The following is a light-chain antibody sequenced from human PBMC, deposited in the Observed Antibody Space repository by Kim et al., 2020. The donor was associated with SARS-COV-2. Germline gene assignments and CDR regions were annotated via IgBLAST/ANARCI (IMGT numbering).Light chain of an antibody. V-gene: IGKV4-1*01. J-gene: IGKJ2*01. CDR1: QSVLYSSNNKNY. Sequence: DIVMTQSPDSLAVSLGERATINCKSSQSVLYSSNNKNYLTWYQQKPGQPPKLLIYWASTRESGVPDRFSGSGSGTDFTLTISSLQAEDVAVYYCQQYYNVPYTFGQGTKLGD. CDR3: QQYYNVPYT. CDR2: WAS.